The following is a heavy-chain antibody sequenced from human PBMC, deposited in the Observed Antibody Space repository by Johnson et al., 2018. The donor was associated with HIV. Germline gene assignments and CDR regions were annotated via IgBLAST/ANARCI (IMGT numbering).Heavy chain of an antibody. CDR1: GFTFSSYW. Sequence: VQLVESGGGLVQSGGSLRLSCAASGFTFSSYWMHWVRQGPGKGLVWVSRINSDGSSTRYADSVKGRFTISRDNAKNTLYLQMNSLRAEDTAVYYCAREGTYYYDLSGYLTRPRSFDIWGQGTMVTVSS. D-gene: IGHD3-22*01. V-gene: IGHV3-74*01. CDR3: AREGTYYYDLSGYLTRPRSFDI. CDR2: INSDGSST. J-gene: IGHJ3*02.